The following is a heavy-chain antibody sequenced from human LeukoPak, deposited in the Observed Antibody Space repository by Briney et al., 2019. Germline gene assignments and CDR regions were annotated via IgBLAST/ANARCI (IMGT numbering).Heavy chain of an antibody. Sequence: GGSLRLSCTASGFPFIEYSMNWVRQAPGEGVECISYIGIDSGNTKYADSVRGRFTISADKAKNSLYLQMNSLRVEDTAVYYCARDHNYAFDSWGQGTLVSVAS. CDR3: ARDHNYAFDS. V-gene: IGHV3-48*01. CDR2: IGIDSGNT. J-gene: IGHJ4*02. D-gene: IGHD1-1*01. CDR1: GFPFIEYS.